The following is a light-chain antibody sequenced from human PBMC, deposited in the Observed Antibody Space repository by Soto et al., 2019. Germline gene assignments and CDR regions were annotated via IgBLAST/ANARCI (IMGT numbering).Light chain of an antibody. CDR3: QQRSNWPKYT. Sequence: EIVLTQSPATLSLSPGERATLSCRASQSVSSYLAWYQQKPGQAPRLLFYDASNRATGIPARFSGSVSGTDFTITISSLEPEDFAVYYCQQRSNWPKYTFGQGTKLEIK. V-gene: IGKV3-11*01. CDR2: DAS. J-gene: IGKJ2*01. CDR1: QSVSSY.